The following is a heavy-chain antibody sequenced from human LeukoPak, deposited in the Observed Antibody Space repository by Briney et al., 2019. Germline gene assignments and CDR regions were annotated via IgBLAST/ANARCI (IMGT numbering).Heavy chain of an antibody. CDR1: GFTVSSNY. Sequence: GGSLRLSCAASGFTVSSNYMSWVRQAPGKGLEWVATISYDGSNTYYADSVKGRFTISRDNSKNTLYLQMNSLRAEDTAVYYCARGRNIVATSGYFDYWGQGTLVTVSS. J-gene: IGHJ4*02. CDR3: ARGRNIVATSGYFDY. V-gene: IGHV3-30-3*01. CDR2: ISYDGSNT. D-gene: IGHD5-12*01.